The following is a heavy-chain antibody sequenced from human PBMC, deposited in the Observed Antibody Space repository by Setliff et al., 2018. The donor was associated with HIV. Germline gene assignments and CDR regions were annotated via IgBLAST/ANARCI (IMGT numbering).Heavy chain of an antibody. V-gene: IGHV4-61*09. CDR3: VRDPGYNSGWSGTTFDY. CDR1: GGSIRRGSYY. Sequence: PSETLSLICTVSGGSIRRGSYYWSWIRQPAGEGLEWTGHISTSGSTNYNPSLKNLVTLSLDTSKNQFSLKLRSVFAADTAVYYCVRDPGYNSGWSGTTFDYWGQGTLVTVSS. J-gene: IGHJ4*02. CDR2: ISTSGST. D-gene: IGHD6-19*01.